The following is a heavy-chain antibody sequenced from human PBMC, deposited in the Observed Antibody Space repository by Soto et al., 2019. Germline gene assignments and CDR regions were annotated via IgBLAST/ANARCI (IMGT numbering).Heavy chain of an antibody. D-gene: IGHD3-22*01. Sequence: PSETLSLTCTVSGGSISSYYWSWIRQPPGKGLEWFGYIYYTGSTNYNPSLNSRVTISVDTSKTQFSLKLSSVTAADTAVYYCARDYFDSSGYYWVDYWGQGTLVTVSS. V-gene: IGHV4-59*01. CDR2: IYYTGST. CDR3: ARDYFDSSGYYWVDY. J-gene: IGHJ4*02. CDR1: GGSISSYY.